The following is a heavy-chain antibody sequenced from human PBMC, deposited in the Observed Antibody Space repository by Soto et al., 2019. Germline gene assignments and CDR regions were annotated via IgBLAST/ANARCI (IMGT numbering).Heavy chain of an antibody. CDR2: IWYDGSNK. D-gene: IGHD2-15*01. J-gene: IGHJ6*02. CDR3: ARGPHLPLAGYCSGGSCYLSPTGYGMDV. CDR1: GFTFSSYG. Sequence: GGSLRLSCAASGFTFSSYGMHWVRQAPGKGLEWVAVIWYDGSNKYYADSVKGRFTISRDNSKNTLYLQMNSLRAEDTAVYYCARGPHLPLAGYCSGGSCYLSPTGYGMDVWGQGTTVTVSS. V-gene: IGHV3-33*01.